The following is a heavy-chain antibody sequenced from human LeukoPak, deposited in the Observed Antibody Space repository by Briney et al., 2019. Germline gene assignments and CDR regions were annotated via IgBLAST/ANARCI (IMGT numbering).Heavy chain of an antibody. CDR1: GFTFSSYA. Sequence: GGSLRLSCAASGFTFSSYAMNWVRQAPGKGLEWVSSISSSSSYIYYADSVKGRFTISRDNAKNSLYLQMSSLRAGDTAVYYCARGYSSGWPPDFWARGTLV. J-gene: IGHJ4*02. V-gene: IGHV3-21*01. CDR2: ISSSSSYI. D-gene: IGHD6-19*01. CDR3: ARGYSSGWPPDF.